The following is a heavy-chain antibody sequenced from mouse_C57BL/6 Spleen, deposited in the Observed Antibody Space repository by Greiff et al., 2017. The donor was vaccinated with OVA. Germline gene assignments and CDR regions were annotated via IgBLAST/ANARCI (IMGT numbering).Heavy chain of an antibody. J-gene: IGHJ4*01. CDR3: ARGGDYYYGSSYAMDY. CDR1: GYTFTDYN. CDR2: INPNNGGT. V-gene: IGHV1-18*01. D-gene: IGHD1-1*01. Sequence: EVKLVESGPELVKPGASVKIPCKASGYTFTDYNMDWVKQSHGKSLEWIGDINPNNGGTIYNQKFKGKATLTVDKSSSTAYMELRSLTSEDTAVYYCARGGDYYYGSSYAMDYWGQGTSVTVSS.